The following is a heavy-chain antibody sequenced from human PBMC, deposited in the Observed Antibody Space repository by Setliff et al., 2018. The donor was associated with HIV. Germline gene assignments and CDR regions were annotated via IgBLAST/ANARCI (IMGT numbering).Heavy chain of an antibody. J-gene: IGHJ3*02. CDR2: IYYSGST. CDR3: ARRSSWYGDAFDI. V-gene: IGHV4-39*01. CDR1: GASISSSSYY. Sequence: SETLSLTCTVSGASISSSSYYWDWIRQPPGKGLEWIGSIYYSGSTYYNPSLKRRVTISVDTSKNQFSLKLSSVTAADTAVYYCARRSSWYGDAFDIWGQGTMSPSPQ. D-gene: IGHD6-13*01.